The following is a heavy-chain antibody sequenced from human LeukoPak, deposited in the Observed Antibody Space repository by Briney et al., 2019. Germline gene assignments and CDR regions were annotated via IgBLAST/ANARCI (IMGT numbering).Heavy chain of an antibody. V-gene: IGHV3-7*01. D-gene: IGHD1-14*01. Sequence: GGSLRLSCSASGFTFSSHWMSWVRQAPGKGLEWVAHINEDGSERYYVDSVKGRFTTSRDNAKNSLYLQMNSLRGEDTAVYYCARDSYRALEYWGQGNLVTVSS. CDR2: INEDGSER. CDR3: ARDSYRALEY. CDR1: GFTFSSHW. J-gene: IGHJ4*02.